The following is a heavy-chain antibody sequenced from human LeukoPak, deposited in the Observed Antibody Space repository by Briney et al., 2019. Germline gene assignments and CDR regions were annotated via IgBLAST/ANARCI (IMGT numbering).Heavy chain of an antibody. CDR3: AKDMAADYYYYYGMDV. V-gene: IGHV3-23*01. Sequence: GGSLRLSCAASGFTFSSYAMSWVRQAPGKGLEWVSAISGSGGSTYYADSVKGRFTISRDNAKNSLYLQMNSLRAEDTALYYCAKDMAADYYYYYGMDVWGQGTTVTVSS. CDR2: ISGSGGST. CDR1: GFTFSSYA. J-gene: IGHJ6*02. D-gene: IGHD5-24*01.